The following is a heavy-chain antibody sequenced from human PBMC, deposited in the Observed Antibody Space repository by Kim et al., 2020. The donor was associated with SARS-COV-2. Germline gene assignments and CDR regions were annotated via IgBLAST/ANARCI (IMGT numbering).Heavy chain of an antibody. CDR1: GFIFSDYW. J-gene: IGHJ4*02. V-gene: IGHV3-7*01. CDR3: ARSGSGDY. D-gene: IGHD3-3*01. CDR2: IKDDGTVK. Sequence: GGSLRLSCAASGFIFSDYWMTWVRQAPGKGLEWVANIKDDGTVKHYVDSVKGRFTISRDNAEKSLFLQMNSLRAEDTAVYYCARSGSGDYWGQGTLVTVSS.